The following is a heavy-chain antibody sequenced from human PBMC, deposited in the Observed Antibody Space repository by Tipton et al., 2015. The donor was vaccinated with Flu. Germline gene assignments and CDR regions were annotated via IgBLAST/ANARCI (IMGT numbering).Heavy chain of an antibody. CDR3: ARLKLFALVNHSYYYGLDV. J-gene: IGHJ6*02. V-gene: IGHV4-59*08. CDR2: SGST. D-gene: IGHD3/OR15-3a*01. CDR1: GDSISRFY. Sequence: TLSLTCTVSGDSISRFYWSWIRQPPGKGLEWIGYSGSTNYNPSLKNRVTISLDTSKNQFSLQLKSVTASDTAVYYCARLKLFALVNHSYYYGLDVWGQGTMVTVSS.